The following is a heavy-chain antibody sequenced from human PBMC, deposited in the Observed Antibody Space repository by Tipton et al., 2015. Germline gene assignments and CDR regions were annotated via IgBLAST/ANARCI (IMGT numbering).Heavy chain of an antibody. D-gene: IGHD3-22*01. CDR3: ARALTAYYYDSGGSTYYFDS. CDR1: GFTFSSDW. CDR2: INSDGSST. Sequence: GSLRLSCAASGFTFSSDWMHWVRQAPGKGLVWVSRINSDGSSTSYADSVKGRFTISRDNAKTTLYLQMNGLRAEDTAVYFCARALTAYYYDSGGSTYYFDSWGQGTLVTVSS. J-gene: IGHJ4*02. V-gene: IGHV3-74*01.